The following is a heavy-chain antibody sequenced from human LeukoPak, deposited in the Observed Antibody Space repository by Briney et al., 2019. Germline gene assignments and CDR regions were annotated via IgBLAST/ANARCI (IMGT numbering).Heavy chain of an antibody. V-gene: IGHV4-39*01. CDR1: GGSISTRSYY. D-gene: IGHD3-22*01. CDR3: ARHKYYYDSSGYYHTEDFQH. J-gene: IGHJ1*01. Sequence: SETLSLTCTVSGGSISTRSYYWGWIRQPPGKGLEWIGSIYYSGSTYYNPSLKSRVTISVDTSKTQFSLKLSSVTAADTAVYYCARHKYYYDSSGYYHTEDFQHWGQGTLVTVSS. CDR2: IYYSGST.